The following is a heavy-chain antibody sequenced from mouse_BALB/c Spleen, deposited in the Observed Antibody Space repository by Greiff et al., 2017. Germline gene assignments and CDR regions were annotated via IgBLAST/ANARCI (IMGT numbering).Heavy chain of an antibody. J-gene: IGHJ2*01. D-gene: IGHD4-1*01. CDR1: GYTFTDYY. Sequence: QVQLQQSGAELARPGASVKLSCKASGYTFTDYYINWVKQRTGQGLEWIGEIYPGSGNTYYNEKFKGKATLTADKSSSTAYMQLSSLTSEDSAVYFCARGELGGYFDYWGQGTTLTVSS. V-gene: IGHV1-77*01. CDR2: IYPGSGNT. CDR3: ARGELGGYFDY.